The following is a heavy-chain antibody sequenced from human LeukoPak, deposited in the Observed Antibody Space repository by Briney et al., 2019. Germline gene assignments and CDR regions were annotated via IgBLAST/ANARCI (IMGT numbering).Heavy chain of an antibody. V-gene: IGHV3-23*01. CDR3: AKDRATVDHWYFDL. CDR1: GFTFSSYA. Sequence: GGSLRLSCAASGFTFSSYAMSWARQAPGRGLEWVSSISGSGYTTHYADSVKGRFTISRDNSKNTLYLQMNSLRAEDTAIYYCAKDRATVDHWYFDLWGRGTLVTVSS. CDR2: ISGSGYTT. D-gene: IGHD4-23*01. J-gene: IGHJ2*01.